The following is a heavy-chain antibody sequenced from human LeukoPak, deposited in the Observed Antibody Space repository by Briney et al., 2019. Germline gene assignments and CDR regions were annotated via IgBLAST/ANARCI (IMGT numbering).Heavy chain of an antibody. CDR1: GGSISNNY. CDR3: ARSYGDYITGAYAFDV. Sequence: SETLTLTCTVSGGSISNNYWSWIRQPPEKGLEWIGYIYDSGSTNYDPSLKRRLTISVDTSKNQFSLKLSSVTAADSAVYYCARSYGDYITGAYAFDVWGQGTMVTVSS. V-gene: IGHV4-59*08. D-gene: IGHD4-17*01. J-gene: IGHJ3*01. CDR2: IYDSGST.